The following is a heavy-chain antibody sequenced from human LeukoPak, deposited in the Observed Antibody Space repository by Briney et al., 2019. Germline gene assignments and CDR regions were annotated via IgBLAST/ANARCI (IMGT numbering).Heavy chain of an antibody. Sequence: PSETLSLTCTVSGGSISSYYWSWIRQPPGKGLEWIGYIYYSGSTNYNPSLKSRVTISVDTSKNQFSLKLSSVTAADTAVYYCARTTVRKWELPALWGQGTLVTVSS. V-gene: IGHV4-59*08. J-gene: IGHJ4*02. CDR1: GGSISSYY. CDR2: IYYSGST. D-gene: IGHD1-26*01. CDR3: ARTTVRKWELPAL.